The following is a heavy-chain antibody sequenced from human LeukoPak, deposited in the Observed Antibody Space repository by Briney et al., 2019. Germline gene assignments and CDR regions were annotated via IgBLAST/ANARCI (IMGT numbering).Heavy chain of an antibody. Sequence: PGGSLRLSCAASGFTFSSSAMSWVRQAPGKGLEWVSGISGTDGSTYYADSVKGRFTISRDNSKNTLFLQMNSLRVEDTAKYYCAKGGGPKAVASYFDCWGQGTLVTVSS. J-gene: IGHJ4*02. D-gene: IGHD6-19*01. V-gene: IGHV3-23*01. CDR3: AKGGGPKAVASYFDC. CDR2: ISGTDGST. CDR1: GFTFSSSA.